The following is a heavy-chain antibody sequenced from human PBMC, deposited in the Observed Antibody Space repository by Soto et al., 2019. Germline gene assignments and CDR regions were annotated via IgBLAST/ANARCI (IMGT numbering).Heavy chain of an antibody. CDR1: GGSFSGYC. V-gene: IGHV4-34*01. CDR3: ARLYSSSWYGRWFDP. D-gene: IGHD6-13*01. Sequence: SETLSLTCAVYGGSFSGYCWSWIRQPQGKGLEWIGEINHSGSTNYNPSLKSRVTISVDTSKNQFSLKLSSVTAADTAVYYCARLYSSSWYGRWFDPWGQGTLVTVSS. CDR2: INHSGST. J-gene: IGHJ5*02.